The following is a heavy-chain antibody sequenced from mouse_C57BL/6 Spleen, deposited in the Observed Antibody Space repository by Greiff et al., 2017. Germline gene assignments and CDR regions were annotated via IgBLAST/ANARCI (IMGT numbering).Heavy chain of an antibody. D-gene: IGHD2-5*01. Sequence: QVQLKQSGPGLVQPSQSLSITCTVSGFSLTSYGVHWVRQSPGKGLEWLGVIWSGGSTDYNAAFISRLSISKDNSKSQVFFKMNSLQADDTAIYYCARSLYYSNYGGAMDYWGQGTSVTVSS. V-gene: IGHV2-2*01. CDR3: ARSLYYSNYGGAMDY. J-gene: IGHJ4*01. CDR2: IWSGGST. CDR1: GFSLTSYG.